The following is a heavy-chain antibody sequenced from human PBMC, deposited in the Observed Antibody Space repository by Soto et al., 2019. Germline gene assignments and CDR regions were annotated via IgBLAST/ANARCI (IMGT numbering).Heavy chain of an antibody. D-gene: IGHD5-18*01. CDR3: ARDGFYAGLGRYSYGYSPPRYSGMDV. CDR2: TSSNNDYT. J-gene: IGHJ6*02. V-gene: IGHV1-18*01. CDR1: GYTFTTYG. Sequence: QVQLVQSGAEVKKPGASVKVSCKASGYTFTTYGISWVRQAPGQGLEWRVWTSSNNDYTNYAQKLQGRVTLTPDTSTRTAYMGLRSVRADETAVYFCARDGFYAGLGRYSYGYSPPRYSGMDVWGQGTTVTVSS.